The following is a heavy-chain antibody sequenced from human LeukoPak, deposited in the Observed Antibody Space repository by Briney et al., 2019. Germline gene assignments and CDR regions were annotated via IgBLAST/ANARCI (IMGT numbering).Heavy chain of an antibody. D-gene: IGHD3-22*01. J-gene: IGHJ4*02. CDR1: GFTFSSYA. CDR3: AKELYYYDSSGYYYVIDN. Sequence: GGSLRLSCAASGFTFSSYAMNWVRQAPGKGLEWVSAISGSGGSTYYADSVQGRFTISRDNSKNTLYLQMNSLRAEDTAVYYCAKELYYYDSSGYYYVIDNWGQGTLVTVSS. V-gene: IGHV3-23*01. CDR2: ISGSGGST.